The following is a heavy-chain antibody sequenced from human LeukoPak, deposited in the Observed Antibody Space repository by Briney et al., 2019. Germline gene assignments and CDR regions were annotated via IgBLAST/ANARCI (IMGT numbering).Heavy chain of an antibody. D-gene: IGHD6-19*01. V-gene: IGHV3-15*01. J-gene: IGHJ5*02. CDR1: GFSFSYAW. CDR3: TTYAHSSGWS. Sequence: GGSLRLSCAASGFSFSYAWMNWVRQAPGKGLEWVGLIKRKTDGGTTDYAAPVKGRFTISRDDSKNMLYMQMNSLKTEDTAVYYCTTYAHSSGWSWGQGTLVTVSS. CDR2: IKRKTDGGTT.